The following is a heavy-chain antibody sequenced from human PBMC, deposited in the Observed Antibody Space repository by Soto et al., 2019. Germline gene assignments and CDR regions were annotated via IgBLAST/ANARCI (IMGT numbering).Heavy chain of an antibody. V-gene: IGHV1-3*01. CDR3: ARAVLLKAPFDY. Sequence: ASVKVSCKASGYTFTSYAMHWVRQAPGQRLEWMGWINAGNGNTKYSQKFQGRVTITRDTSASTAYMGLSSLRSEDTAVYYCARAVLLKAPFDYWGQGTLVTISS. CDR1: GYTFTSYA. CDR2: INAGNGNT. D-gene: IGHD2-15*01. J-gene: IGHJ4*02.